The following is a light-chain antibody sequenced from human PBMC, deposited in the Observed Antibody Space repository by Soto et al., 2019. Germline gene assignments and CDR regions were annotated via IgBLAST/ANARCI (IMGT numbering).Light chain of an antibody. CDR2: AAS. J-gene: IGKJ1*01. CDR3: QQSYSTLGT. Sequence: DIHMTQSPSSLSASLLYIVTITCXASQSISSYLNWYQQKPGKAPKLLIYAASSLQSGVPSRFSGSGSGTDFTLTISSLQPEDFATYYCQQSYSTLGTFGQGTKVDNK. V-gene: IGKV1-39*01. CDR1: QSISSY.